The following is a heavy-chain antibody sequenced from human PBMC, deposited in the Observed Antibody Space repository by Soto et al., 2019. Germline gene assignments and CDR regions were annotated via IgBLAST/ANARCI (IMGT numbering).Heavy chain of an antibody. J-gene: IGHJ6*02. V-gene: IGHV3-7*01. D-gene: IGHD3-3*01. CDR3: ARDQVAYCDFWSGYSYGMDV. CDR2: IKQDGSEK. CDR1: GFTFSSYW. Sequence: EVQLVESGGGLVQPGGSLRLSCAASGFTFSSYWMSWVRQAPGKGLEWVANIKQDGSEKYYVDSVKGRFTISRDNAKNTLYLQRNSLRAEDTAVYYCARDQVAYCDFWSGYSYGMDVWGQGTTVTVSS.